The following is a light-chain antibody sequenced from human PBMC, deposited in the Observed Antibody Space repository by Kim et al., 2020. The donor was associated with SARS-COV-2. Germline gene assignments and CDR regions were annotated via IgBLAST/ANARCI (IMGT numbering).Light chain of an antibody. Sequence: QGVTISSTGGSSNIGAGYDVHWYQQLPGTAPQPLIYGNSNRPSGVPDRFSGSKSGTSASLAITGLQAEDEADYYCQSYDSSLSGVVFGGGTQLTVL. CDR2: GNS. CDR1: SSNIGAGYD. J-gene: IGLJ2*01. CDR3: QSYDSSLSGVV. V-gene: IGLV1-40*01.